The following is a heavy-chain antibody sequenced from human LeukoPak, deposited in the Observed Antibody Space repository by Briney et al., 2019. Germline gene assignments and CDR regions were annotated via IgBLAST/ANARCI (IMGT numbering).Heavy chain of an antibody. Sequence: GGSLRLSCAASGFRFGGSTISWVRQAPGKGLQWVSSISDSGNTYYAESLKGRITVSRDNAKNSLFLQMNSLRADDTAVYYCARDASIGLDGGGHGTTVTVSS. D-gene: IGHD3-9*01. CDR2: ISDSGNT. CDR1: GFRFGGST. CDR3: ARDASIGLDG. V-gene: IGHV3-21*01. J-gene: IGHJ6*02.